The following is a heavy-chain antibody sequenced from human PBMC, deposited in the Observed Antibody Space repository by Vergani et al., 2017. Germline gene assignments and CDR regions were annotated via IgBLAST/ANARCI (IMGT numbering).Heavy chain of an antibody. J-gene: IGHJ4*02. CDR2: IKSDGSIT. V-gene: IGHV3-74*03. CDR1: GFSFNSYW. Sequence: DVHLAESGGGFFQPGGSLRLSCSASGFSFNSYWMHWVRQVPGKGLLWVSRIKSDGSITAYADSVKGRFTISRDNAQNTLYLQMNSLRAEDTAVYYCAKDYRETLGISWYYFDYWGQGTLVTVSS. D-gene: IGHD1-14*01. CDR3: AKDYRETLGISWYYFDY.